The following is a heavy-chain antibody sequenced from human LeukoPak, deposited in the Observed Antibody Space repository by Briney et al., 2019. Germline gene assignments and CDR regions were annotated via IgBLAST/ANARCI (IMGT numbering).Heavy chain of an antibody. J-gene: IGHJ4*02. CDR2: IYPGESAA. D-gene: IGHD1-1*01. CDR1: GYTFTNYW. V-gene: IGHV5-51*01. CDR3: ARPGQRTDNAGWNHFDY. Sequence: GESLKISCRGSGYTFTNYWIGWVRQMPGKGLERMGIIYPGESAARYSPSFQGQVTISVDQSISTTYLQWSSLKASDTAIYYCARPGQRTDNAGWNHFDYWGQGTLVTVSS.